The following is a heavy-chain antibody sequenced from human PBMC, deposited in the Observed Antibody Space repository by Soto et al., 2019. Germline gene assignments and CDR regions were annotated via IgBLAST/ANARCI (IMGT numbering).Heavy chain of an antibody. D-gene: IGHD3-10*01. CDR2: ISGDGSYK. Sequence: QVQLVESGGGVVQPGRSLRLSCAASGFTFSSCGMHWVRQAPGKGLEWVAVISGDGSYKNYADSVKGRFTISRDNSKNTLYRQIDSLRGEDTAVYHWARGPRRARWCGELIDFWGQGTLVTVSS. J-gene: IGHJ4*02. CDR1: GFTFSSCG. CDR3: ARGPRRARWCGELIDF. V-gene: IGHV3-30*03.